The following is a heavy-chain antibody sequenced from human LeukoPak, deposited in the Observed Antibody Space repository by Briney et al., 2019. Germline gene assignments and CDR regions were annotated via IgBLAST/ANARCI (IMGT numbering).Heavy chain of an antibody. Sequence: PSETLSLTCTVSGGSINSRNYYWGWIRQPPGKGLEWIGSISYSGSIYYKPSLKSRLTISVDTSQNQFSLRLSSVTAADTAVYYCARIDQYYFDYWGQGTLVTVSS. CDR2: ISYSGSI. CDR3: ARIDQYYFDY. J-gene: IGHJ4*02. CDR1: GGSINSRNYY. V-gene: IGHV4-39*07.